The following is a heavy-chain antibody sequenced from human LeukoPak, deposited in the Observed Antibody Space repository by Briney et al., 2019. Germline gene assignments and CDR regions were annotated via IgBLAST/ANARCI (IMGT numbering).Heavy chain of an antibody. Sequence: ASVKVSCKASGYTFTSYAMQWVRQAPGQRLEWMGWINAGNGHTRYSQRFQGRVAITGDTSATTAYMEVTSLRSEDTAVYYCARGIWSRTVSSYYFDYWGQGTLVTVSS. CDR3: ARGIWSRTVSSYYFDY. CDR2: INAGNGHT. J-gene: IGHJ4*02. D-gene: IGHD3-3*01. V-gene: IGHV1-3*01. CDR1: GYTFTSYA.